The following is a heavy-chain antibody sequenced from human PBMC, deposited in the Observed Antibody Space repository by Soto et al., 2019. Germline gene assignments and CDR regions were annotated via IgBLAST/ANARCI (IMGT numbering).Heavy chain of an antibody. J-gene: IGHJ4*02. D-gene: IGHD3-22*01. CDR2: IKQDGSEK. CDR1: GFTFSSYW. Sequence: PVGSLRLSCAASGFTFSSYWMSWVRQAPGKGLEWVANIKQDGSEKYYVGSVKGRFTISRDNAKNSLYLQMNSLRAEDTAVYYCARDKHYYDSSGYYSRLFDYWGQGTLVTVSS. CDR3: ARDKHYYDSSGYYSRLFDY. V-gene: IGHV3-7*01.